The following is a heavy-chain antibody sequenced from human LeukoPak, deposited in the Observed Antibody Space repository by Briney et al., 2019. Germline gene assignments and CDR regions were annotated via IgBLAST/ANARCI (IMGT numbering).Heavy chain of an antibody. V-gene: IGHV3-48*03. J-gene: IGHJ4*02. Sequence: GGSLRLSCAASGFTFSSYEMNWVRQAPGKGLEWVSYISSSGSTRYYADSVKGRFTISRDNAKNSLYLQMNSLRAEDTAVYYCARVQTTVTTLDYWGQGTLVPVSS. CDR2: ISSSGSTR. CDR3: ARVQTTVTTLDY. CDR1: GFTFSSYE. D-gene: IGHD4-17*01.